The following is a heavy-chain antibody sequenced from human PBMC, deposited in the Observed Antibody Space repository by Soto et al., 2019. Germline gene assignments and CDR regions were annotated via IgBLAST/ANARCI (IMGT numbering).Heavy chain of an antibody. D-gene: IGHD6-19*01. CDR3: ARDGDYSSGWFIFEH. CDR1: GDSISSYF. J-gene: IGHJ4*02. V-gene: IGHV4-4*07. Sequence: PSETLSLTCTISGDSISSYFWSCIRQPAGKGLEWIGRMYVTGTTSYNPSLKSRVTMSVDTSKNRFSLRLSSVTAADTAVYYCARDGDYSSGWFIFEHWGQGAMVTVSS. CDR2: MYVTGTT.